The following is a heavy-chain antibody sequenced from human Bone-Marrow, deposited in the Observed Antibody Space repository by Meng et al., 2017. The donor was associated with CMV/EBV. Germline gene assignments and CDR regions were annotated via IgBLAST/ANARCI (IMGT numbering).Heavy chain of an antibody. Sequence: GESLKISCAASRFTFSSYVMHWVRQAPGKGLEWVAVISYDGSNRCYADSVKGRFTISRDNSKNTLYLQMNSLRAEDTAVYYCASLIVVVPAGIYYGMDVWGQGTTVTVSS. CDR2: ISYDGSNR. CDR1: RFTFSSYV. V-gene: IGHV3-30*04. J-gene: IGHJ6*02. D-gene: IGHD2-2*01. CDR3: ASLIVVVPAGIYYGMDV.